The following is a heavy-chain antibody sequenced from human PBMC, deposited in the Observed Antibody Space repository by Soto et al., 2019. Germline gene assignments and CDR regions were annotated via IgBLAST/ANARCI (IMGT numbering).Heavy chain of an antibody. CDR1: GYTFSSYA. CDR3: ARAGDDCSNARCYMIYY. Sequence: ASVKVSCKASGYTFSSYAMHWVRQAPGQRPEWMGWINTGNGNTKYSENFQGRATITKDISASTAYMELSSLGSDDTAVYYCARAGDDCSNARCYMIYYWGKGPQVTVSS. D-gene: IGHD2-2*02. J-gene: IGHJ4*02. V-gene: IGHV1-3*04. CDR2: INTGNGNT.